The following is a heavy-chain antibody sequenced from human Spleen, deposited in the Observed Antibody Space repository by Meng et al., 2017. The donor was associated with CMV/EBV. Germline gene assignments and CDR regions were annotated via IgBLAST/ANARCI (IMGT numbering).Heavy chain of an antibody. Sequence: SVKVSCKPSGGTFTSYILNWVRQAPGQGLEWMGGIIPIFGTANYAQKFQGRVTITTDESTSTAYMELSSLRSEDTAVYYCARGAARRRYYYYGMDVWGQGTTVTVSS. V-gene: IGHV1-69*05. CDR3: ARGAARRRYYYYGMDV. CDR1: GGTFTSYI. D-gene: IGHD6-6*01. CDR2: IIPIFGTA. J-gene: IGHJ6*02.